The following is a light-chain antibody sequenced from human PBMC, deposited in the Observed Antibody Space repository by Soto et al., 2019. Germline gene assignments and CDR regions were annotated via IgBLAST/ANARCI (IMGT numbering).Light chain of an antibody. CDR2: WAS. Sequence: DIVMTQSTDSLAVSLGERATINCKSSQSVLYSSNNKNYLAWYQQKPGQPPKLLIYWASTRESGVPGRFSGSGSGSDFPLTISSLQAEDVAVYYCQQYYSSPRTFGQGTKVEIK. J-gene: IGKJ1*01. CDR3: QQYYSSPRT. V-gene: IGKV4-1*01. CDR1: QSVLYSSNNKNY.